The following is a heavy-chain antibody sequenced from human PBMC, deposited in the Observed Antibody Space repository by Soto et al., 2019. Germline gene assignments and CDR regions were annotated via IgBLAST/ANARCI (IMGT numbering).Heavy chain of an antibody. CDR2: IYPGDSDT. Sequence: TGESLKISCKGSGYSFTSYWIGWVRQMPGKGLEWMGIIYPGDSDTRYGPSFQGQVTISADKSISTAYLQWSSLKASDTAMYYCARPYSSGYYRPSAFDIWGQGTMVTVSS. J-gene: IGHJ3*02. CDR1: GYSFTSYW. V-gene: IGHV5-51*01. CDR3: ARPYSSGYYRPSAFDI. D-gene: IGHD3-22*01.